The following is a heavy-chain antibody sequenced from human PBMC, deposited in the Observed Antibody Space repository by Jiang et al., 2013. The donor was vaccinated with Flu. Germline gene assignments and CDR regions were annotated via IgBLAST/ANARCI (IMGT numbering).Heavy chain of an antibody. CDR1: GGSISSSSYY. CDR3: ARDRLGTYYDFWSGSEYFQH. V-gene: IGHV4-39*07. Sequence: GSGLVKPSETLSLTCTVSGGSISSSSYYWGWIRQPPGKGLEWIGSIYYSGSTYYNPSLKSRVTISVDTSKNQFSLKLSSVTAADTAVYYCARDRLGTYYDFWSGSEYFQHWGQGTLVTVSS. J-gene: IGHJ1*01. CDR2: IYYSGST. D-gene: IGHD3-3*01.